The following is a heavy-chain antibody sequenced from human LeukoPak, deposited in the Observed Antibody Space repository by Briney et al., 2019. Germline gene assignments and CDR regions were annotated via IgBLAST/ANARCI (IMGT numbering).Heavy chain of an antibody. CDR1: GGSFSGYY. Sequence: SETLSLTCAVYGGSFSGYYWSWIRQPPGKGLEWIGEINHSGSTNYNPSLKSRVTISVDTSKNQFSLKLSSVTAADTAVYYCARGPRLRCYGSGSSSLFDYWGQGTLVTVSS. J-gene: IGHJ4*02. CDR3: ARGPRLRCYGSGSSSLFDY. V-gene: IGHV4-34*01. CDR2: INHSGST. D-gene: IGHD3-10*01.